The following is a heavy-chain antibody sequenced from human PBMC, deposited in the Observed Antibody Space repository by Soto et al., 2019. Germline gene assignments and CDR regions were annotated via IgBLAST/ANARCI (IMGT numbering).Heavy chain of an antibody. CDR3: TRDFTWSEVY. Sequence: AGGSLRLSCAANIDLKNSAMNWVRQAPEKGLEWVAYISASSSSIYYADSVKGRFTISRDNAKNSLYLQMNSLRDEDTAVYYCTRDFTWSEVYWGQGVQVTVSS. V-gene: IGHV3-48*02. CDR2: ISASSSSI. CDR1: IDLKNSA. D-gene: IGHD3-3*01. J-gene: IGHJ4*02.